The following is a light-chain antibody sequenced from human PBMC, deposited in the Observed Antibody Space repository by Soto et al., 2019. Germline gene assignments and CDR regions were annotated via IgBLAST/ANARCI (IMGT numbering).Light chain of an antibody. Sequence: QSALTQPRSVSGSPGQSVTISCTGTSSDVGGYNYVSWYQQHPGKAPKLMIYDVSKRPSGVPDRFSGSKSGNTASLTISGLQADDEAHYYGCSYAGSYTHYVFGTGTKLTVL. CDR2: DVS. J-gene: IGLJ1*01. CDR1: SSDVGGYNY. CDR3: CSYAGSYTHYV. V-gene: IGLV2-11*01.